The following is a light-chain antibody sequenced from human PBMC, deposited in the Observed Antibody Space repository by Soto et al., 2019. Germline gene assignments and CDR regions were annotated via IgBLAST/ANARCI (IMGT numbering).Light chain of an antibody. CDR3: QQYYTTPIT. CDR2: WAS. J-gene: IGKJ5*01. CDR1: QSVLYSSNNKDY. V-gene: IGKV4-1*01. Sequence: DFVMTQSPDSLAVSLGERATINCKSSQSVLYSSNNKDYLAWYQQKPGQPPNLLIYWASTRESGVPDRFSGSGSGTDFTLTISSLQAEDVAVYYCQQYYTTPITFGQGTRLEIK.